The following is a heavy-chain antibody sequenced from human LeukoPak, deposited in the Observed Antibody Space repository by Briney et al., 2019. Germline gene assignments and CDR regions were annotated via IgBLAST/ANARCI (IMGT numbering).Heavy chain of an antibody. Sequence: PGGSLRLSCAASGFTFDDYGMSWVRQAPGKGLEWVSGINWNGGSTGYADTVKGRFTISRDNAKNSLYLQMNSLRAEDTALYYCARDRGGIIAAAGTVDYWGQGTLVTVSS. V-gene: IGHV3-20*04. CDR2: INWNGGST. D-gene: IGHD6-13*01. CDR3: ARDRGGIIAAAGTVDY. CDR1: GFTFDDYG. J-gene: IGHJ4*02.